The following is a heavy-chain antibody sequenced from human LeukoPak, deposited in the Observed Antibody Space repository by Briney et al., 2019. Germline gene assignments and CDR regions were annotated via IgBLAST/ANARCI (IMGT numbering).Heavy chain of an antibody. CDR1: GFTFSSYA. Sequence: GGSLRLSCAASGFTFSSYAMHWVRQAPGKGLEYVSAISSNGGSTYYANSVKGRFTISRDNSKNMLYLQLGSLRAEDMAVYYCARPRGATVYAAFDHWGQGTLVTVSS. CDR3: ARPRGATVYAAFDH. CDR2: ISSNGGST. J-gene: IGHJ4*02. D-gene: IGHD2-8*01. V-gene: IGHV3-64*01.